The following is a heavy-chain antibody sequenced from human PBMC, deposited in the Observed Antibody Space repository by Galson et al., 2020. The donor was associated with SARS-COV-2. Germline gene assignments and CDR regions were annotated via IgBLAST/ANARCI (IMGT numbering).Heavy chain of an antibody. Sequence: SETLSLTCTVSGYSVSTTNYWGWVRQPPGRGLEWIGSVYPSGTTYYNPSLKSRVTLSVDTSKHQLSLRLDSVTAADTALYYCARQGVNMIVLVTVPGWYFDLWGRGTLVTVSS. CDR1: GYSVSTTNY. D-gene: IGHD3-22*01. V-gene: IGHV4-38-2*02. CDR3: ARQGVNMIVLVTVPGWYFDL. CDR2: VYPSGTT. J-gene: IGHJ2*01.